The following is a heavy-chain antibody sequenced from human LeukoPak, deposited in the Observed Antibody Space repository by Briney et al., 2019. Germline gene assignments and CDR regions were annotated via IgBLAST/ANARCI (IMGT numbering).Heavy chain of an antibody. J-gene: IGHJ4*02. V-gene: IGHV3-21*01. Sequence: GGSLRLSCAASGFTVSRYSINWVRQAPGKWHECVSSMSSSGSYIYYADSVKGRLTLYRDTAKNSMYMQMTSLRAADTAVSYCARPGMVRGVMALDYWGQGTLVTVSS. CDR2: MSSSGSYI. D-gene: IGHD3-10*01. CDR3: ARPGMVRGVMALDY. CDR1: GFTVSRYS.